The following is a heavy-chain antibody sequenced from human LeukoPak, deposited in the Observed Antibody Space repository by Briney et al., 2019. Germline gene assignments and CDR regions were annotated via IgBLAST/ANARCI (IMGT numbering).Heavy chain of an antibody. J-gene: IGHJ6*03. CDR1: GYTFTGYY. CDR3: ARGVTGIYYYYYMDV. CDR2: INPNSGDT. D-gene: IGHD3-10*01. Sequence: ASVKVSCRASGYTFTGYYMHWVRQAPGQGLEWMGWINPNSGDTNYAQKFQGGVTMTRDTSISTAYMELSRLRSDDTAVYYCARGVTGIYYYYYMDVWGKGTTVTVSS. V-gene: IGHV1-2*02.